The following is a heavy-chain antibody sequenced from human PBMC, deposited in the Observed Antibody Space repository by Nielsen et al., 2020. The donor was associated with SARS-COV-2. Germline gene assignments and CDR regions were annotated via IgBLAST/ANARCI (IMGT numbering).Heavy chain of an antibody. Sequence: GESLKISCRGSGYNLATYWIAWVRQMPGKGLEWMGVVYPGDSDTRYSPSFQGQVIISFDKSITTAYLQWNSLQASDSAMYYCARLQSSTGGGMDVWGQGTAVTVSS. D-gene: IGHD6-13*01. V-gene: IGHV5-51*01. J-gene: IGHJ6*02. CDR3: ARLQSSTGGGMDV. CDR1: GYNLATYW. CDR2: VYPGDSDT.